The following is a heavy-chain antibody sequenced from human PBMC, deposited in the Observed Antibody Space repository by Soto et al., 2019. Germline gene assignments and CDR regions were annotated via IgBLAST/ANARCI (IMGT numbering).Heavy chain of an antibody. J-gene: IGHJ6*02. Sequence: PSETRSLTCTVSGGSISRYYWSWIRHPPGKGLEWIGYIYYSGSTNYNPSLKSRVTISVDTSKNQFSLKLSSVTAADTAVYYCAGQPRNYYYYGMDGWGQGTTVTVSS. CDR3: AGQPRNYYYYGMDG. V-gene: IGHV4-59*01. CDR1: GGSISRYY. CDR2: IYYSGST.